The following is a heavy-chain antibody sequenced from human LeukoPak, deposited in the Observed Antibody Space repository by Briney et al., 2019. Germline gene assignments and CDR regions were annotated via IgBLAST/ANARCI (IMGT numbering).Heavy chain of an antibody. CDR2: INHSGST. V-gene: IGHV4-34*01. D-gene: IGHD4-17*01. Sequence: SETLSLTCAVYGGSFSGYYWSWIRQPPGKGLEWIGEINHSGSTNYNPSLKSRVTIAVDTPKNQFSLKLSSVTAADTAVYYCARDSTVTRKIDYWGQGTLVTVSS. CDR3: ARDSTVTRKIDY. CDR1: GGSFSGYY. J-gene: IGHJ4*02.